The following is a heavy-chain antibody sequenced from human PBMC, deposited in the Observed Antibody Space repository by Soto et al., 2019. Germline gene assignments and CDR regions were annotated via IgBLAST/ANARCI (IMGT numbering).Heavy chain of an antibody. CDR3: SRELQFPHQETGMDV. J-gene: IGHJ6*02. D-gene: IGHD2-15*01. Sequence: QVHLVQSGAAVKKPGASVKVSCKASGYTFENYYVHWVRQAPGQGLEWLAMIDPTGGRRTCAQKFQDRVTVTRDTSTSTVYMELSSLRSNDTALYYCSRELQFPHQETGMDVWGQGTTVTVSS. CDR1: GYTFENYY. CDR2: IDPTGGRR. V-gene: IGHV1-46*02.